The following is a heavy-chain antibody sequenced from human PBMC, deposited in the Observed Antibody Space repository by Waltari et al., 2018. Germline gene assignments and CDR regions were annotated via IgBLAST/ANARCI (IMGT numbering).Heavy chain of an antibody. CDR2: INHSGST. V-gene: IGHV4-34*01. J-gene: IGHJ4*02. CDR3: ARGKFWSGPRPFDY. CDR1: GGSFSGYY. Sequence: QVQLQQWGAGLLKPSETLSLTCAVYGGSFSGYYWSWIRQPPGKGLEWIGEINHSGSTNYTPSLKSRVTISVDTSKNQFSLKLSSVTAADTAVYYCARGKFWSGPRPFDYWGQGTLVTVSS. D-gene: IGHD3-3*01.